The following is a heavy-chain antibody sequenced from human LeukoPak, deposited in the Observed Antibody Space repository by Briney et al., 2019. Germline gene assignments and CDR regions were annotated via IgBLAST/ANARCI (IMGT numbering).Heavy chain of an antibody. V-gene: IGHV3-48*01. D-gene: IGHD3-9*01. CDR2: ISSSSSTI. CDR3: ARGGYDILTGYYYDY. J-gene: IGHJ4*02. CDR1: GFTFSSYS. Sequence: GGSLRLSCAASGFTFSSYSMNWVRQAPGKGLEWVSYISSSSSTIYYADSVKGRFTISRDNAKNSLYLQINSLRAEDTAVYYCARGGYDILTGYYYDYWGQGTLVTVSS.